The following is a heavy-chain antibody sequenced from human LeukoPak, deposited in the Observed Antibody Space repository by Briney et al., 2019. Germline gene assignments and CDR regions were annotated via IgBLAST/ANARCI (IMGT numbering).Heavy chain of an antibody. V-gene: IGHV1-8*01. CDR1: GYTFTNYE. CDR2: MNPNSGDT. D-gene: IGHD3-22*01. Sequence: GASVKVSCKASGYTFTNYEINWVRQATGHGLEWMGWMNPNSGDTAYAQKFQGRITMTRSTPITTAYMELSGLRSEDTAVYYCARGLGTYDSSDLTWPMISFWGQGTQVTVSS. CDR3: ARGLGTYDSSDLTWPMISF. J-gene: IGHJ4*02.